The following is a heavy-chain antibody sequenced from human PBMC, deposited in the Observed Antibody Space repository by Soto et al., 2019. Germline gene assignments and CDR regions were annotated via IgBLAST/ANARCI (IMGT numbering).Heavy chain of an antibody. V-gene: IGHV4-39*01. J-gene: IGHJ5*02. Sequence: QLQLQESGPGLVKPSETLSLTCTVSGGSISSSSYYWGWIRQPPGKGLEWIGSIYYSGSTYYNPSLKSRVTISVDTSKNQFSLKLSSVTAADTAVYYCARLGEFGYWDPWGQGTLVTVSS. CDR3: ARLGEFGYWDP. CDR2: IYYSGST. D-gene: IGHD3-10*01. CDR1: GGSISSSSYY.